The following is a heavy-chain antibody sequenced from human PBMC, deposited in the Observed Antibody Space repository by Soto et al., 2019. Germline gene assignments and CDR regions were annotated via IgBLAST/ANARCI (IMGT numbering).Heavy chain of an antibody. Sequence: GESLKISCKGSGYSFTTYWIGWVRQMPGKGLEWMGIIYPGDSHTRYSPSFQGQVTISVDKSITTAYLQWSSLKASDTAMYYCARHTGHCSSTNCQWDYGMDVWGQGTTVTVSS. CDR2: IYPGDSHT. CDR3: ARHTGHCSSTNCQWDYGMDV. V-gene: IGHV5-51*01. D-gene: IGHD2-2*03. CDR1: GYSFTTYW. J-gene: IGHJ6*02.